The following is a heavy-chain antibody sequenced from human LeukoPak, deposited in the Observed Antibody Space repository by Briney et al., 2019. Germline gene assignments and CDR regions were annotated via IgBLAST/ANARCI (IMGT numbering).Heavy chain of an antibody. V-gene: IGHV4-34*01. CDR2: GSESGGT. Sequence: SETLPLTCAVYGGSLNGHYWSWIRQPPWKGLEWIGEGSESGGTKFNPSLKSRVTISVDTSKNQFSLKLSSVTAADTAVYYCASYLELLWYFDYWGQGTLVTVSS. J-gene: IGHJ4*02. CDR3: ASYLELLWYFDY. CDR1: GGSLNGHY. D-gene: IGHD1-7*01.